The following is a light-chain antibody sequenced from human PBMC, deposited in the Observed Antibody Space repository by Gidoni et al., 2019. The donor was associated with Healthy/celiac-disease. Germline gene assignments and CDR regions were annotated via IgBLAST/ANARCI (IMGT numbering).Light chain of an antibody. Sequence: QPALTQPASVSRSPGQSITISCTGTSRDVGGYNYVSWYQQHPGKAPKLMIYEVSNRPSGVSNRFSGSKSGNTASLTIPGLQAEDEADYYCSSYTSSSTLGFGGGTKLTVL. J-gene: IGLJ2*01. CDR1: SRDVGGYNY. CDR2: EVS. CDR3: SSYTSSSTLG. V-gene: IGLV2-14*01.